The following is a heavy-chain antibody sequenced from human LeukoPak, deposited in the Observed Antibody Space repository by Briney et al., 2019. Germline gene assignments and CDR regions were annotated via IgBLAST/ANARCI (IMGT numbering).Heavy chain of an antibody. CDR2: LGTDGTYT. D-gene: IGHD4-11*01. CDR1: GFNLRDYW. CDR3: VRDPSNSGNWFDL. V-gene: IGHV3-74*01. Sequence: GGPLRLSCAASGFNLRDYWMHWVRQAPGKGLVWVSRLGTDGTYTNYADSVRGRFTISRDNAKNTLYLQMDSLRAEDTAFYYCVRDPSNSGNWFDLWGQGTLVTVSS. J-gene: IGHJ5*02.